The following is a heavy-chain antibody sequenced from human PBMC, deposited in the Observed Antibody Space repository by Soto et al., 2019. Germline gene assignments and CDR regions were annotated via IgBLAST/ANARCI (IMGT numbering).Heavy chain of an antibody. CDR1: GFTVSSNY. CDR2: IYSGGST. D-gene: IGHD5-18*01. J-gene: IGHJ3*02. V-gene: IGHV3-53*01. Sequence: EVQLVESGGGLIQPGGSLRLSCAASGFTVSSNYMSWVRQAPGKGLEWVSVIYSGGSTYYADSVKGRFTISRDNSKNTLYLQMNSLRAEDTAVYYCAGNPYSPLWSYAFDIWGQGTMFTVSS. CDR3: AGNPYSPLWSYAFDI.